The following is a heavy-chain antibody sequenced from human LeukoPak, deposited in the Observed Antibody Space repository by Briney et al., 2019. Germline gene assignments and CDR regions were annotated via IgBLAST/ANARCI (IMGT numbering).Heavy chain of an antibody. J-gene: IGHJ4*02. CDR3: AKLLGTATTYDS. CDR2: INPDGSQK. Sequence: PGGPLRLSCEASVYTFSGNWMSWAPHATEERRKCVASINPDGSQKLYVDSVKGRFTISRDNTKSSLYLQMNSLGAEDTAMYYCAKLLGTATTYDSWGQGARVTVSS. D-gene: IGHD5-24*01. V-gene: IGHV3-7*01. CDR1: VYTFSGNW.